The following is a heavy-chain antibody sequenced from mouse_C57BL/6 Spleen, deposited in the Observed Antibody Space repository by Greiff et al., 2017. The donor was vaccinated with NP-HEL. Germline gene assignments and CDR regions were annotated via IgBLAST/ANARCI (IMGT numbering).Heavy chain of an antibody. CDR2: IDPETGGT. CDR3: TRIHVNYTSWYVDV. D-gene: IGHD2-1*01. J-gene: IGHJ1*03. CDR1: GYKFTDYE. Sequence: QVQLQQSGAELVRPGASVTLSCKASGYKFTDYEMPWVKQTPVHGLAWIGAIDPETGGTAYNQKLKGKAILTADKSSSTAYMELRRLTSEDSAVYYCTRIHVNYTSWYVDVWGTGTSVTVSS. V-gene: IGHV1-15*01.